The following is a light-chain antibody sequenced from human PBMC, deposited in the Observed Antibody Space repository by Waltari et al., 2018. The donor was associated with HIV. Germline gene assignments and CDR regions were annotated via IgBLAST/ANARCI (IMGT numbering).Light chain of an antibody. Sequence: EFVLPQSPATLSLSPGETATLPCRASQSVSSYLAWYQQKPGQAPRLLIYDASNRATGIPARFSGSGSGTDFTLTITSLEPEDFAVYYCQQRSNWPPYTFGQGTKLEIK. CDR3: QQRSNWPPYT. CDR1: QSVSSY. V-gene: IGKV3-11*01. J-gene: IGKJ2*01. CDR2: DAS.